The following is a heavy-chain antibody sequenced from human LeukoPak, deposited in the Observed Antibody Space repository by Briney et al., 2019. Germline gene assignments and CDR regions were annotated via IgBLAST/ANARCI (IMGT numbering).Heavy chain of an antibody. D-gene: IGHD2-21*01. J-gene: IGHJ4*02. Sequence: GGPLRLSCAASGFTLSTYAMSWVRQTPGKGLEWVAATGSSDAGTYHADSVRGRFTISRDNSKNTLYLQMNSLRAEDAAVYFCAKAPVTSCRGAYCYPFDSWGQGTLVTVSS. CDR1: GFTLSTYA. CDR2: TGSSDAGT. V-gene: IGHV3-23*01. CDR3: AKAPVTSCRGAYCYPFDS.